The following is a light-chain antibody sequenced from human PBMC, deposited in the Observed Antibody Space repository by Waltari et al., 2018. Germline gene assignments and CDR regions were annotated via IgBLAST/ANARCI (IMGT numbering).Light chain of an antibody. CDR1: SSSIGSKT. J-gene: IGLJ2*01. V-gene: IGLV1-44*01. CDR3: AAWDDSLKGV. CDR2: SNN. Sequence: QSALTQPPSASGTPGQRVTLSCSGSSSSIGSKTVNWYQQLPGMAPKLLIYSNNQRPPGVPDRFAGSKSGTSASLAISGLQSEDEADYYCAAWDDSLKGVFGGGTKLTVL.